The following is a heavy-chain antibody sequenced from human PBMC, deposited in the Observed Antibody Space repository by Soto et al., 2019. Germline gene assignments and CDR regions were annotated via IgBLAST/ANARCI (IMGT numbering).Heavy chain of an antibody. CDR3: ARHRGRYYGSGFELDV. CDR1: GGSISSSSYY. Sequence: QLQLQESGPGLVKPSETLSLTCTVSGGSISSSSYYWGWIRQPPGKGLEWIGSIYYSGSTYYNPSLKSRVTISVDTSKNQFSLKLSSVTAADTAVYYCARHRGRYYGSGFELDVWGQGTTVTVSS. V-gene: IGHV4-39*01. J-gene: IGHJ6*02. CDR2: IYYSGST. D-gene: IGHD3-10*01.